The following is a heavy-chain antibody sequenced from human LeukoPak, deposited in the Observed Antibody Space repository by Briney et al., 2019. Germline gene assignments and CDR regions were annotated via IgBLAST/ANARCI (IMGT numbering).Heavy chain of an antibody. CDR2: IIPILGIA. CDR3: ARGSTVSP. D-gene: IGHD4-17*01. J-gene: IGHJ5*02. CDR1: GGTFSSYA. V-gene: IGHV1-69*04. Sequence: SVKVSCKASGGTFSSYAISWVRQAPGQGLEWMGRIIPILGIANYAQKFQGRVTITADKSASTAYMELSSLRSEDTAVYYCARGSTVSPWGQGTLVTVSS.